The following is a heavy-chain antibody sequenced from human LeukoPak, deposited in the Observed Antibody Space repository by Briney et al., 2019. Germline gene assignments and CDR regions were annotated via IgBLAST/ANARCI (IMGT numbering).Heavy chain of an antibody. J-gene: IGHJ4*02. V-gene: IGHV4-39*07. CDR1: GGSISSSNYY. Sequence: SENLSLTCTVSGGSISSSNYYWGWIRQPPGKGLEWIGSIYYSGSTYYNPSLKSRVTLSVDTSNNQFSLKLSSVTAADTAVYYCARDSSWHAPGDYWGQGTLVTVSS. CDR3: ARDSSWHAPGDY. CDR2: IYYSGST.